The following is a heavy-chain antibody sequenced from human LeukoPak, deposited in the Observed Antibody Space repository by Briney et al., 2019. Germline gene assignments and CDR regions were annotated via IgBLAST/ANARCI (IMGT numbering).Heavy chain of an antibody. CDR3: ARGACGSTRCYGFYYYGMDV. D-gene: IGHD2-2*01. V-gene: IGHV3-53*04. CDR1: GFTFSSNY. J-gene: IGHJ6*02. Sequence: GGSLRLSCAASGFTFSSNYLSWVRQAPGKGLEWVSLIYSGGSTYYTDSVKGRFTISRHNSKNTLYLQMNSLRPEDTAVYYCARGACGSTRCYGFYYYGMDVWGQGTTVTVSS. CDR2: IYSGGST.